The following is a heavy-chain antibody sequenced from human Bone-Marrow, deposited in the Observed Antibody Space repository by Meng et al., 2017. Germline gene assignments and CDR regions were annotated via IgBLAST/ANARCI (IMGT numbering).Heavy chain of an antibody. CDR1: GFTFSSYE. J-gene: IGHJ4*02. CDR2: ISSSGSTI. V-gene: IGHV3-48*03. D-gene: IGHD6-13*01. Sequence: GESLKISCAASGFTFSSYEMNWVRQAPGKGLERVSYISSSGSTIYYADSVKGRFTISRDNAKNSLYLQMNSLRAEDTAVYYCARAVGSSSWYYLDYWGQGTLVTVSS. CDR3: ARAVGSSSWYYLDY.